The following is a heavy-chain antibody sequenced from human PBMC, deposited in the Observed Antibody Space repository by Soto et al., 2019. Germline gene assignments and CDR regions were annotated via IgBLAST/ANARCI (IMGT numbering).Heavy chain of an antibody. CDR3: AQSSDLNRFSDS. J-gene: IGHJ4*02. CDR2: VFHSGST. CDR1: GGSINTGNW. Sequence: QVQMQESGPGLVKPSGTLSLTCAVFGGSINTGNWWTWFRQPPGKGLEWIGEVFHSGSTTYNPSLDGRVTKSVDKSRNQFCLTLTSVTAADTALYYCAQSSDLNRFSDSWGQGTRVTVSS. D-gene: IGHD3-3*01. V-gene: IGHV4-4*02.